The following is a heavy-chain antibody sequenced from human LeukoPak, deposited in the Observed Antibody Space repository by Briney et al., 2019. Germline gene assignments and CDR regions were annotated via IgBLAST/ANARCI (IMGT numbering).Heavy chain of an antibody. Sequence: PGGSLRLSCAAFGFSFDGYAMHWVRQTPGKGLEWVSGISWSSDYIDYADSVKGRFTISRDNAKNSLYLQMNSLRPEDTAFYYCAKDISPGSGRFYYFDSWGQGALVTVSS. CDR3: AKDISPGSGRFYYFDS. CDR2: ISWSSDYI. CDR1: GFSFDGYA. D-gene: IGHD3-10*01. V-gene: IGHV3-9*01. J-gene: IGHJ4*02.